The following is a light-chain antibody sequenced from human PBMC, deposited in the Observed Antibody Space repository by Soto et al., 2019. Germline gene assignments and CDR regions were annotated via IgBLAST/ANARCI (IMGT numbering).Light chain of an antibody. CDR1: QSVSSN. CDR2: GAS. J-gene: IGKJ2*01. V-gene: IGKV3-15*01. Sequence: EIVMTQSPATLSVSPGERATLSCRASQSVSSNLAWYQQKPGQAPRLLIYGASTRATGIPARFSGSGSGTEFTLTISSLQSEDFAVYYCYQYHNWPYTFGQGTNLDIK. CDR3: YQYHNWPYT.